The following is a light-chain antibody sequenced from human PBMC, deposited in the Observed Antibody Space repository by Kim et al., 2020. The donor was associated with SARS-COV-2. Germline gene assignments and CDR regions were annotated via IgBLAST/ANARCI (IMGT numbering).Light chain of an antibody. CDR1: SSNIGSNY. CDR2: RNN. Sequence: QSVLTQPPSASGTPGQRVTISCSGSSSNIGSNYVYWYQQLPGTAPKLLIYRNNQRPSGVPDRFSGSKSGTSASTAISGLRSEDEADYYCAAWDDSLSGWVFGGGTQLTVL. V-gene: IGLV1-47*01. J-gene: IGLJ3*02. CDR3: AAWDDSLSGWV.